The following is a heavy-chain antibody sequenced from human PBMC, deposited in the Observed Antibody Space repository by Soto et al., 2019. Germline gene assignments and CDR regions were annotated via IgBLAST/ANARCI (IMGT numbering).Heavy chain of an antibody. D-gene: IGHD6-19*01. CDR1: GYTFTSYY. J-gene: IGHJ3*02. Sequence: GASVKVSCKASGYTFTSYYMHWVRQAPGQGLEWMGIINPSGGSTSYAQKFQGRVTMTRDTSASTVYMELSSLRSEDTAVYYCARAVGSSVPVAGTGRRAFDIWGQGTMVTVSS. V-gene: IGHV1-46*01. CDR2: INPSGGST. CDR3: ARAVGSSVPVAGTGRRAFDI.